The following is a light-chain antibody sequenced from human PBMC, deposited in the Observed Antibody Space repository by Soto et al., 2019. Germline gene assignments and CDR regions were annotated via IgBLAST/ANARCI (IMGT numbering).Light chain of an antibody. Sequence: EIVLTQSPGTLSLSPGERATLSCRASQSVSSSYLAWYQQKPGQAPRLLIYGASSRATGIPDKFSGSGSGTDFTLSISILEPEDFAVYYCQQYGSSPPYTFGQGTKMDI. CDR1: QSVSSSY. CDR3: QQYGSSPPYT. CDR2: GAS. J-gene: IGKJ2*01. V-gene: IGKV3-20*01.